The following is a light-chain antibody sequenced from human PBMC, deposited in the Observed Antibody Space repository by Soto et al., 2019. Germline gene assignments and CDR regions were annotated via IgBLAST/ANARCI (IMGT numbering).Light chain of an antibody. Sequence: EIVMTQSPATLSVSPGERASLSCRASQSVGSNLAWYQQKPGQAPRLLIYGASTRATGIPARFNGSGSGTEFTLTISSLQSEDFAVYYCQQYNSWPPLTLGGGTKVEIK. CDR3: QQYNSWPPLT. V-gene: IGKV3-15*01. CDR2: GAS. J-gene: IGKJ4*01. CDR1: QSVGSN.